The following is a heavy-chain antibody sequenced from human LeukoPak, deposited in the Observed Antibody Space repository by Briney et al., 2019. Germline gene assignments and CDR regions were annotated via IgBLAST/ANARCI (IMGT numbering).Heavy chain of an antibody. Sequence: GGSLRLSCAASGLTFSSYEMNWVRQAPGKGLEWVSTVSGSADSTYYADSVKGRFTISRDSSKSTLYLQMNSLRAEDTAVYYCAKSSRQYRGGVDYWGQGILVTVSS. CDR2: VSGSADST. D-gene: IGHD5-12*01. CDR3: AKSSRQYRGGVDY. J-gene: IGHJ4*02. CDR1: GLTFSSYE. V-gene: IGHV3-23*01.